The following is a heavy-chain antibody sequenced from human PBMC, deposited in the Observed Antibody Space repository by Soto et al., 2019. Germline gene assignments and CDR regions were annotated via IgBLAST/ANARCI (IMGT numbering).Heavy chain of an antibody. CDR3: AREVVTNEFWFDP. Sequence: QVQLVESGGGVVQPGRSLRLSCAASGFTFSSCGMHWVRQAPGKGLEWVAVIWYDGSNKYYADSVKGRFTISRDNSKNTLYLQMNSLRAEDTAVYYCAREVVTNEFWFDPWGQGTLVTVSS. D-gene: IGHD2-21*02. CDR2: IWYDGSNK. V-gene: IGHV3-33*01. J-gene: IGHJ5*02. CDR1: GFTFSSCG.